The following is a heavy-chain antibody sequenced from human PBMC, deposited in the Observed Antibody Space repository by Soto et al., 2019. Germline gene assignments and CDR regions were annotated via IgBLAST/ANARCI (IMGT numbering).Heavy chain of an antibody. V-gene: IGHV4-34*01. CDR1: GDSFSGPY. CDR3: ARLEVTSADSFDV. CDR2: INHSGST. J-gene: IGHJ3*01. Sequence: QVQLQQWGAGLLKPSETLSLTCAVYGDSFSGPYWTWIRQTPGKGLEWIGEINHSGSTDYHPSLKSRVTISVYTSKNQFSLNLSSVSAAAPAVYFCARLEVTSADSFDVWGPGTMVTVSS. D-gene: IGHD2-21*02.